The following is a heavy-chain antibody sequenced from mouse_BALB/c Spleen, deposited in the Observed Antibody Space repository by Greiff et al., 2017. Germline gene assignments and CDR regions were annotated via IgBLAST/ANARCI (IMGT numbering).Heavy chain of an antibody. Sequence: VQLKQSGPELVKPGASVKISCKASGYSFTGYYMHWVKQSHVKSLEWIGRINPYNGATSYNQNFKDKASLTVDKSSSTAYMELHSLTSEDSAVYYCARVLLGDAMDYWGQGTSVTVSS. CDR3: ARVLLGDAMDY. CDR2: INPYNGAT. D-gene: IGHD1-1*01. J-gene: IGHJ4*01. V-gene: IGHV1-31*01. CDR1: GYSFTGYY.